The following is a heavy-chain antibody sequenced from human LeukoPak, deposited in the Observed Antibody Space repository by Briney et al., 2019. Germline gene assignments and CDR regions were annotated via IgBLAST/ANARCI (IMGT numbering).Heavy chain of an antibody. CDR1: GGSFSGYY. CDR3: ARGSQGREMATISVGFDY. D-gene: IGHD5-24*01. Sequence: SETLSLTCAVYGGSFSGYYWCWIRQPPGKGLEWIGEINHSGSTNYNPSLKSRVTISVDTSKNQFSLKLSSVTAADTAVYYCARGSQGREMATISVGFDYWGQGTLVTVSS. V-gene: IGHV4-34*01. J-gene: IGHJ4*02. CDR2: INHSGST.